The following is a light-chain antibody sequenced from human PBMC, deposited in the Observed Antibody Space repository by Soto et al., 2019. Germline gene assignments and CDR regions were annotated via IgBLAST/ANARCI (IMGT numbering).Light chain of an antibody. CDR1: SSDIGGYNY. CDR3: SSYSSSGTLVV. Sequence: QSALTQPASVSGSPAQPITISCTGTSSDIGGYNYVAWYQHHPGKAPKLMIYEVSNRPSGVSNRFSGSKSGNTASLTISGLQAEDEADYYCSSYSSSGTLVVFGGGTQLTVL. CDR2: EVS. J-gene: IGLJ2*01. V-gene: IGLV2-14*01.